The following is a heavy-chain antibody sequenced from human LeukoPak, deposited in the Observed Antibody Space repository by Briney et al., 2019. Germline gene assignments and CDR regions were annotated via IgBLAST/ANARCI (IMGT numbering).Heavy chain of an antibody. D-gene: IGHD3-3*01. J-gene: IGHJ4*02. V-gene: IGHV4-39*07. CDR3: ARGGYDFWSGYPYYFDY. Sequence: SETLSLTCTVSGGSISSSSYYWGWIRQPPGKGLEWTGSIYYSGSTYYNPSLKSRVTISVDTSKNQFSLKLSSVTAADTAVYYCARGGYDFWSGYPYYFDYWGQGTLVTVSS. CDR2: IYYSGST. CDR1: GGSISSSSYY.